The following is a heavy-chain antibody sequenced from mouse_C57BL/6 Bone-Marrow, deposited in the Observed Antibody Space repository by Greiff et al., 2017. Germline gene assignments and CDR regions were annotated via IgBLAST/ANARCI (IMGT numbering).Heavy chain of an antibody. V-gene: IGHV7-3*01. Sequence: EVQLVESGGGLVQPGGSLSLSCAASGFTFTDYYMSWVRQPPGKALEWLGFIRNKANGYTTEYSASVKGRFTISRDNSQSILYLQMNALRAEDSATYYCARYYYGSSYVGYFDYWGQGTTLTVSS. CDR2: IRNKANGYTT. CDR3: ARYYYGSSYVGYFDY. CDR1: GFTFTDYY. J-gene: IGHJ2*01. D-gene: IGHD1-1*01.